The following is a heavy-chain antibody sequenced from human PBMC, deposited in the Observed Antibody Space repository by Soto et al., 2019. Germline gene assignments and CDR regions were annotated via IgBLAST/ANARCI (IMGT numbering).Heavy chain of an antibody. D-gene: IGHD5-12*01. Sequence: QVQLQESGPRLVKPSETLSLTCTVSGDSISSYYWSWIRQPPGKGLEWIGYIYYSGSTNYNPSLKSRVTISVDTPKNQFSRKLTSVTAADTAVDYGARGVATIGPWGQGTLVTVSS. V-gene: IGHV4-59*01. CDR2: IYYSGST. CDR3: ARGVATIGP. CDR1: GDSISSYY. J-gene: IGHJ5*02.